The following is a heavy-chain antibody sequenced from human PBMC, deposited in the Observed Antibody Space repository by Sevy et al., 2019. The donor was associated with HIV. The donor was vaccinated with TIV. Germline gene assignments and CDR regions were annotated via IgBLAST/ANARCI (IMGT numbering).Heavy chain of an antibody. D-gene: IGHD4-17*01. CDR1: GGSIISGDYY. J-gene: IGHJ6*02. V-gene: IGHV4-30-4*01. CDR2: IHYTGST. CDR3: ARDEGDYGDKSYHYGMDV. Sequence: SETLSLTCSVSGGSIISGDYYLSWVRQPPGRGLEWIGYIHYTGSTDYNPSLESRVTISVDTSKNQFSLKLTSVTAADTAVYYCARDEGDYGDKSYHYGMDVWGRGTTVTVSS.